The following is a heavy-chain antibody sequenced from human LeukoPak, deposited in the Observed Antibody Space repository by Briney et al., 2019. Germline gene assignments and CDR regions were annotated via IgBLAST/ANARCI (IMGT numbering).Heavy chain of an antibody. CDR3: AKIPYIVVVPAADNWFDP. CDR1: RFTFSSYA. V-gene: IGHV3-23*01. J-gene: IGHJ5*02. CDR2: ISGSGGST. D-gene: IGHD2-2*01. Sequence: GGSLRLSCAASRFTFSSYAMSWVRQAPGKGLEWVSAISGSGGSTYYADSVKGRFTISRDNSKNTLYLQMNSLRAEDTAVYYCAKIPYIVVVPAADNWFDPWGQGTLVTVSS.